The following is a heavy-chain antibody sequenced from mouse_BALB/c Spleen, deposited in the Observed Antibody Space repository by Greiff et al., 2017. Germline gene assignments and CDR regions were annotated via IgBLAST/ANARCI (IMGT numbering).Heavy chain of an antibody. D-gene: IGHD2-3*01. CDR1: GYTFTSYW. CDR2: IDPSDSET. CDR3: ARDDGYLYYYAMDY. V-gene: IGHV1-69*02. Sequence: QVQLQQSGAELVKPGAPVKLSCKASGYTFTSYWMNWVKQRPGRGLEWIGRIDPSDSETHYNQKFKDKATLTVDKSSSTAYIQLSSLTSEDSAVYYCARDDGYLYYYAMDYWGQGTSVTVSS. J-gene: IGHJ4*01.